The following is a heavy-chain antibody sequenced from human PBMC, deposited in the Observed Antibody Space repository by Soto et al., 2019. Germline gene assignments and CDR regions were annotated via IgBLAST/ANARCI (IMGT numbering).Heavy chain of an antibody. V-gene: IGHV3-30*04. CDR3: ARDSADNDNWQKTSPLTDY. J-gene: IGHJ4*02. Sequence: QVQLVESGGGVVQPGRSVRLSCAASGFTFSSYYIHWVRQAPGKGLEWVAVISHDGTKQYYADSVKGRFSISRDNSQNTLYLQMNSLRLDDTAIYYCARDSADNDNWQKTSPLTDYWGQGTLVTVSS. CDR2: ISHDGTKQ. CDR1: GFTFSSYY. D-gene: IGHD1-1*01.